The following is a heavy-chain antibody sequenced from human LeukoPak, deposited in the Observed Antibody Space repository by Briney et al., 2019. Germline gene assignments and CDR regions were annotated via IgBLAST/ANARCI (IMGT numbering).Heavy chain of an antibody. CDR2: IYTSGSI. V-gene: IGHV4-4*07. J-gene: IGHJ4*02. CDR1: GGSISSYY. D-gene: IGHD3-22*01. CDR3: AIYYYDSSGTYYFDY. Sequence: SETLSLTCTVSGGSISSYYWSWIRQPAGKGLEWIGRIYTSGSINYNPSLKSRVTISVDTSKNQFSLKLSSVTAADTAVYYCAIYYYDSSGTYYFDYWGQGTLVAVSS.